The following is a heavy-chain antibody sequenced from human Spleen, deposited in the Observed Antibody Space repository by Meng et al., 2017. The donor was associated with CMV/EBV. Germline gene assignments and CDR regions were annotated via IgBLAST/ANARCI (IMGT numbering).Heavy chain of an antibody. Sequence: TCTVSGGSVSSGNYYWNWIRQPPGKGLEWIGYIHYSGSTNYNPSLKSRVTISLDTSKNQFSLKLSSVTAADTAVYYCAREERRWFDPWGQGTLVTVSS. CDR3: AREERRWFDP. J-gene: IGHJ5*02. CDR1: GGSVSSGNYY. V-gene: IGHV4-61*01. CDR2: IHYSGST.